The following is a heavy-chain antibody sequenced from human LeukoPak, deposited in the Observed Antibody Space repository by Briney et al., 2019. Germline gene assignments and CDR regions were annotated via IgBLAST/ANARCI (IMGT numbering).Heavy chain of an antibody. D-gene: IGHD3-9*01. J-gene: IGHJ5*02. V-gene: IGHV4-34*01. Sequence: SETLSLTCAVYGGSSSGYYWSWIRQPPGKGLEWIGEINHSGSTNYNPSLKSRVTISVDTSKNQFSLKLSSVTAADTAVYYCARRGRYDILTGYYYYYVGKNNWFDPWGQGTLVTVSS. CDR1: GGSSSGYY. CDR3: ARRGRYDILTGYYYYYVGKNNWFDP. CDR2: INHSGST.